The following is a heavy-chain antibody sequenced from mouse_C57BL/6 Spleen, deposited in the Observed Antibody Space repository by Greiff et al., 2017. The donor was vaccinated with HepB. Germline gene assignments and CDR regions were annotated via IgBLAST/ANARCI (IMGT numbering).Heavy chain of an antibody. V-gene: IGHV1-15*01. Sequence: QVQLQQSGAELVRPGASVTLSCKASGYTFTDYEMHWVKQTPVHGLEWIGAIDPETGGTAYNQKFKGKAILTADKSSSTAYMELRSLTSEDSAVYYGTRSPGSSFFDYWGQGTTLTVSS. J-gene: IGHJ2*01. CDR1: GYTFTDYE. CDR3: TRSPGSSFFDY. CDR2: IDPETGGT. D-gene: IGHD1-1*01.